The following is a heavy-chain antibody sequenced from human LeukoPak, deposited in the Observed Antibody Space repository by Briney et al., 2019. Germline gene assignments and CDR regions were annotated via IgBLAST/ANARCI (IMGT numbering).Heavy chain of an antibody. CDR3: AKDNHPYYYGSGSSSWFDP. Sequence: GGTLRLSCAAAGFTFSHYGMSWVRQAPGKGLEWVSSLSGSGNKTYYADSVKGRFTISRDNSKNTLYLQMNSLRAEDTAVYYCAKDNHPYYYGSGSSSWFDPWGQGTLVTVSS. V-gene: IGHV3-23*01. CDR1: GFTFSHYG. D-gene: IGHD3-10*01. CDR2: LSGSGNKT. J-gene: IGHJ5*02.